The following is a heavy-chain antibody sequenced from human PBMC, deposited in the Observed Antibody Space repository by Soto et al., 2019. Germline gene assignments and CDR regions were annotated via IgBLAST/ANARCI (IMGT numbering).Heavy chain of an antibody. Sequence: SETLSLTCTVSGGSISSYYWSWIRQPPGKGLEWIGYIYYSGSTNYNPSLKSRVTISVDTSKNQFSLKLSSVTAADTAVYYCARVPRLCFGDTNWFDPRGQRTPVTVSS. CDR2: IYYSGST. V-gene: IGHV4-59*01. CDR3: ARVPRLCFGDTNWFDP. D-gene: IGHD3-10*01. J-gene: IGHJ5*02. CDR1: GGSISSYY.